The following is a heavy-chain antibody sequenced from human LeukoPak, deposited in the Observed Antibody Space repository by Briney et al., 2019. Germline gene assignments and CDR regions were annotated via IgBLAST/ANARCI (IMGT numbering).Heavy chain of an antibody. CDR3: ARPDPPHSGSNTGRLDY. J-gene: IGHJ4*02. CDR1: GFTFSYHW. CDR2: ISSSSSYI. V-gene: IGHV3-21*01. Sequence: PGGSLRLSCAASGFTFSYHWMTWVRQAPGKGLEWVSSISSSSSYIYYADSVKGRFTISRDNAKNSLYLQMNSLRAEDTAVYYCARPDPPHSGSNTGRLDYWGQGTLVTVSS. D-gene: IGHD1-26*01.